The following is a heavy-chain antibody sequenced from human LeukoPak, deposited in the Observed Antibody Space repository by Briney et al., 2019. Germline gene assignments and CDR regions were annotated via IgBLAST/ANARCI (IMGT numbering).Heavy chain of an antibody. J-gene: IGHJ4*02. D-gene: IGHD2-2*02. CDR1: GFTFSSYA. V-gene: IGHV3-23*01. CDR2: ISGTGGST. Sequence: GGSLRLSCAASGFTFSSYAMSWVRQAPGKGLEWVSAISGTGGSTYYTDSVKGRFTISRDNSKNTLYLQMNSLRAEDTAVYYCAKGGCTSCYRASGYWGQGTLVTVSS. CDR3: AKGGCTSCYRASGY.